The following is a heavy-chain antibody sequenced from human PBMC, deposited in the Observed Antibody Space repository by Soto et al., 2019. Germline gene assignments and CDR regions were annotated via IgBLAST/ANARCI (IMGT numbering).Heavy chain of an antibody. D-gene: IGHD2-2*01. J-gene: IGHJ4*02. CDR2: IYPGYSDI. CDR1: GYSFTSYW. V-gene: IGHV5-51*01. Sequence: PGEFPKTSCKSPGYSFTSYWIGWVRQVPGKGLEWMGSIYPGYSDIRYSPCVQGQVTISADNSINTAYPQWSSLNAWDTGMYYCASSRCSSTSYYHYYYEYWGQGTLVTVSS. CDR3: ASSRCSSTSYYHYYYEY.